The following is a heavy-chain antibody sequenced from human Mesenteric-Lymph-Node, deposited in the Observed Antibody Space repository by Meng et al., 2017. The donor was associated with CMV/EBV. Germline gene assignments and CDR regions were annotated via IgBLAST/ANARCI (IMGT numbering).Heavy chain of an antibody. J-gene: IGHJ4*02. V-gene: IGHV3-30*02. CDR2: IGYDGSNK. CDR3: AKDVIVVVPENYFDY. CDR1: GFTFSSYG. Sequence: GGSLRPSCAASGFTFSSYGMHWVRQAPGKGLEWVAFIGYDGSNKYYADSVKGRFTISRDNSKNTLYLQMNSLRAEDTAVYYCAKDVIVVVPENYFDYWGQGTLVTVSS. D-gene: IGHD2-2*01.